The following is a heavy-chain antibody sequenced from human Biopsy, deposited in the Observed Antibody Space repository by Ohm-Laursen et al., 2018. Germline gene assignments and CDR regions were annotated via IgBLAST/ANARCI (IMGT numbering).Heavy chain of an antibody. CDR2: INQSGST. V-gene: IGHV4-34*08. J-gene: IGHJ4*02. Sequence: SETLSLTCVVFGRTFSDYRWTWIRQPPGKGLEWIGQINQSGSTNYNPSLKSRVTISADASKYEFSLRLTSVTAAGTAVYFCGNEVYGRDYWGLGARVTVSS. D-gene: IGHD4-17*01. CDR1: GRTFSDYR. CDR3: GNEVYGRDY.